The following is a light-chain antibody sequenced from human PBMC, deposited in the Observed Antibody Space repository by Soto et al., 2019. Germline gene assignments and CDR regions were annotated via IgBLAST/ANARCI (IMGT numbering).Light chain of an antibody. CDR3: QQYNSYSGT. J-gene: IGKJ1*01. V-gene: IGKV1-5*01. Sequence: DIQMTHSPCTLSASVVDRVTITCRASQSISSWLAWYQQKPGKAPKLLIYDASSLESGVPSRFSGSGSGTEFTLTISSLQPDDFATYYCQQYNSYSGTFGQGTKVDI. CDR1: QSISSW. CDR2: DAS.